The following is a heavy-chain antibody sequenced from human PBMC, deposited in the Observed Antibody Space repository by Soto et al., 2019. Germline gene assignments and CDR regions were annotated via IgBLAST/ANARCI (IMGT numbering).Heavy chain of an antibody. CDR3: AKLGSAGPFDN. CDR1: GDSITSSGSY. J-gene: IGHJ4*02. V-gene: IGHV4-39*01. D-gene: IGHD6-25*01. Sequence: QLQLQESGPGLVKPSETLSLTCTVSGDSITSSGSYWVWIRQPPNKGLEWIGRIDYGGSTSYNPSLPGRVTMFRDTSRNQFSLNLNSMAAADTAVYYCAKLGSAGPFDNWGQGTLVTVSS. CDR2: IDYGGST.